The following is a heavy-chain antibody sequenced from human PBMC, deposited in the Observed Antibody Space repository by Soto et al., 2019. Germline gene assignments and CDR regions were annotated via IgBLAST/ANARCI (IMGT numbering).Heavy chain of an antibody. V-gene: IGHV6-1*01. CDR1: GDSVSSNSAA. CDR3: ARDPAFMVDLAHYYYYMDV. D-gene: IGHD3-10*01. CDR2: TYYRSKWYN. J-gene: IGHJ6*03. Sequence: QSQTLSLTCAISGDSVSSNSAAWNWIRQSPSRGLEWLGRTYYRSKWYNDYAVSVKSRITINPDTSKNQFSLQLNSVTPEDTAVYYCARDPAFMVDLAHYYYYMDVWGKGTTVTVSS.